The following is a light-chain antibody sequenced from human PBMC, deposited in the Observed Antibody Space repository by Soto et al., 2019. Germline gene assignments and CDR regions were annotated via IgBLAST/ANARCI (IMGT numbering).Light chain of an antibody. J-gene: IGKJ2*01. V-gene: IGKV1-5*01. CDR3: QQYSIYWNT. CDR1: QSISTW. CDR2: DAS. Sequence: DIQMTQSPSTLSASVGDGVTITCRASQSISTWLAWYQQKPGKAPKLLIYDASTLGSGVPSRFSGSGSGTEFTLTISSLQPDDFATYYCQQYSIYWNTFGQGTKLEIK.